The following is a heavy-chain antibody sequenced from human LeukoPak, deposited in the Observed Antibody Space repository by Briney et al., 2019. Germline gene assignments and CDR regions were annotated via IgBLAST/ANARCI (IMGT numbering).Heavy chain of an antibody. CDR1: GYTFTSYY. V-gene: IGHV1-46*01. CDR3: ARDHNFRDYYDSSGYLNWFDP. J-gene: IGHJ5*02. D-gene: IGHD3-22*01. Sequence: GASVTVSCKASGYTFTSYYMHWVGQAPGQGLEWMGIINPSGGSTSYAQKFQGRVTMTRDTSTSTVYMELSSLRSEDTAVYYCARDHNFRDYYDSSGYLNWFDPWGQGTLVTVSS. CDR2: INPSGGST.